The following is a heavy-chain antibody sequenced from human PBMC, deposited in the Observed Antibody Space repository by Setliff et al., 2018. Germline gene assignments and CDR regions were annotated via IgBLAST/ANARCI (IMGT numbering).Heavy chain of an antibody. CDR3: AKGQGQYYDSSGYYGRVLDY. J-gene: IGHJ4*02. D-gene: IGHD3-22*01. CDR2: ITFGSLSR. Sequence: PGGSLRLSCAASGFTFNAYAMSWVRQAPGKGLEWVSAITFGSLSRYYADSVKGRFTISRDNSKNTLFLEMNSLRTEDTAVYYCAKGQGQYYDSSGYYGRVLDYWGQGTLVTVS. V-gene: IGHV3-23*01. CDR1: GFTFNAYA.